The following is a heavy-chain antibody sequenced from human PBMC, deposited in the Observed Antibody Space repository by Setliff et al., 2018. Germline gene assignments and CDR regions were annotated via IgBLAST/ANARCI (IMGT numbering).Heavy chain of an antibody. CDR1: GGTFSDHH. D-gene: IGHD6-6*01. Sequence: KPSETLSLTCAAYGGTFSDHHWTWIRQSPEKGLEWIGEINHRGSTNYNPSLKSRVTISIDTSRDQFSLKLISMIAADTAVYYCARGRNIAARLLDSWGQGTLVTVSS. CDR2: INHRGST. J-gene: IGHJ4*02. CDR3: ARGRNIAARLLDS. V-gene: IGHV4-34*01.